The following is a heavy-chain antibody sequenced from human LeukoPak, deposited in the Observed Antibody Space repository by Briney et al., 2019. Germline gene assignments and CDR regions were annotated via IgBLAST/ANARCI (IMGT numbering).Heavy chain of an antibody. D-gene: IGHD3-9*01. CDR1: GYTFTSYG. J-gene: IGHJ3*02. V-gene: IGHV1-18*01. CDR2: ISAYNGNT. CDR3: ARDLRRYFDWPFRQGDAFDI. Sequence: ASVKVSCKASGYTFTSYGISWVRQAPGQGLEWMGWISAYNGNTNYAQKLQGRATMTTDTSTSTAYMELRSLRSDDTAVYYCARDLRRYFDWPFRQGDAFDIWGQGTMVTVSS.